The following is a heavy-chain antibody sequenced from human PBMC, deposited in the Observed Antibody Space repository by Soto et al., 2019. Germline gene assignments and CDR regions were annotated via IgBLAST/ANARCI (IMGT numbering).Heavy chain of an antibody. V-gene: IGHV3-30*18. J-gene: IGHJ6*02. Sequence: GGSLRLSCAASGFTFSSYGMHWVRQAPGKGLEWVAVISYDGSNKYYADSVKGRFTISRDNSKNTLYLQMNSLRAEDTAVYYCAKDRIAARHLPLYYYYYGMDVWGQGTTVTVSS. CDR2: ISYDGSNK. D-gene: IGHD6-6*01. CDR3: AKDRIAARHLPLYYYYYGMDV. CDR1: GFTFSSYG.